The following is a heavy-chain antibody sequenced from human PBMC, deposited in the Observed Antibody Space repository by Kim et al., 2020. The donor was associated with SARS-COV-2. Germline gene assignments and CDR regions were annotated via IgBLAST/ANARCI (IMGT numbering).Heavy chain of an antibody. J-gene: IGHJ4*02. CDR3: ARPRHSGGPYYFDS. D-gene: IGHD6-25*01. V-gene: IGHV3-30*07. Sequence: YTESVKGRFTISRDNSKKTLYLQMNSRRVEDTALYFCARPRHSGGPYYFDSWGQGTPVTVSS.